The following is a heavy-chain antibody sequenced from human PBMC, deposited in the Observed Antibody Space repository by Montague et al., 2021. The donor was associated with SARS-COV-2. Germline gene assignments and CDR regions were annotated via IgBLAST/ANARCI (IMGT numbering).Heavy chain of an antibody. CDR3: ARTGLGAYDILTGYTVNAFDM. CDR1: GGSITSYY. Sequence: SETLSLTCTVSGGSITSYYWTWIRQPPGKGLEWVGRIYYSGSTNYNPSLKSRVTISVDTSKNQFSLKLSSVTAADTAVYYCARTGLGAYDILTGYTVNAFDMWSRGTMVTVAS. J-gene: IGHJ3*02. D-gene: IGHD3-9*01. V-gene: IGHV4-59*01. CDR2: IYYSGST.